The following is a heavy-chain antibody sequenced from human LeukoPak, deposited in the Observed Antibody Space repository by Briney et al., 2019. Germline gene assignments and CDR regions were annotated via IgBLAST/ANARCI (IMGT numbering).Heavy chain of an antibody. CDR1: GYTFTSNG. V-gene: IGHV1-18*04. J-gene: IGHJ5*02. Sequence: GASVKFSCKASGYTFTSNGISWGRQAPGQGLEWRGWFSAYNGNTNYAQKLQGRVTMTTDTSTSTAYMELRSLRSDDTAVYYCARDRYYDILTVYNWFDPWGQGTLVTVSS. D-gene: IGHD3-9*01. CDR2: FSAYNGNT. CDR3: ARDRYYDILTVYNWFDP.